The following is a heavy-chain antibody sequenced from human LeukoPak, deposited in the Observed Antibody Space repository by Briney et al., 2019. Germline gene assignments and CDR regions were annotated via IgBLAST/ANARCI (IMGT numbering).Heavy chain of an antibody. CDR1: GYSFTSYW. Sequence: PGESLKISCKGSGYSFTSYWINWVRQMPGKGLEWVGRIDPSDSYINYSPSFQGHVTISADKSISTAYLQWSSLKASDTAMYYCARLSGRVVCSAGSCYIDSWGQGTLVTVSS. CDR2: IDPSDSYI. V-gene: IGHV5-10-1*01. D-gene: IGHD2-15*01. J-gene: IGHJ4*02. CDR3: ARLSGRVVCSAGSCYIDS.